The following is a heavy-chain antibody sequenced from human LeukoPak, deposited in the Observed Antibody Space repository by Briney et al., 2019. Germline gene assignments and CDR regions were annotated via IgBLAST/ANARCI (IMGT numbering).Heavy chain of an antibody. D-gene: IGHD3-10*01. CDR3: ARESPYYLDFDY. J-gene: IGHJ4*02. CDR1: GGSISSGSYY. CDR2: IYTSGST. V-gene: IGHV4-61*02. Sequence: SQTLSLTCTVSGGSISSGSYYWSWIRQPAGKGLEWIGRIYTSGSTNYNPSFKSRVTISVDTSKNQFSLKLSSVTAADTAVYYCARESPYYLDFDYWGQGTLVTVSS.